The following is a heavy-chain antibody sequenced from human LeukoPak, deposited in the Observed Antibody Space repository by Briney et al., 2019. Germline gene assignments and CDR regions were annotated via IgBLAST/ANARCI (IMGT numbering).Heavy chain of an antibody. CDR3: ARGITLVRGVINFDY. CDR2: IYYSGST. D-gene: IGHD3-10*01. V-gene: IGHV4-30-4*01. CDR1: GGSISSGDYY. Sequence: SQTLSLTCTVSGGSISSGDYYWSWIRQPPGKGLEWIEYIYYSGSTYYNPSLKSRVTISVDTSKNQFSLKLSSVIAADTAVYYCARGITLVRGVINFDYWGQGSLVTVSS. J-gene: IGHJ4*02.